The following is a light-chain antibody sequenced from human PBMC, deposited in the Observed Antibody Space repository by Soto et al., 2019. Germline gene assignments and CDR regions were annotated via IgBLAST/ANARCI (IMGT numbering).Light chain of an antibody. V-gene: IGLV1-47*01. Sequence: QSVLTQPPSASGTPGQGVTISCSGSTSNIGSNYVYWYQQLPGTAPKLLIYRNNQRPSGVSDRFSGSKSGTSASLAISGLRSDDEADYFCATWDDSLNGFYVFGTGTKVTAL. J-gene: IGLJ1*01. CDR2: RNN. CDR3: ATWDDSLNGFYV. CDR1: TSNIGSNY.